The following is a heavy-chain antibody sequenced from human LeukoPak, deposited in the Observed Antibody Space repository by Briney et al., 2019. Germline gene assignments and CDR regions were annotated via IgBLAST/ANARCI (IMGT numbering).Heavy chain of an antibody. CDR1: GFTVSSNY. J-gene: IGHJ4*02. V-gene: IGHV3-53*04. CDR3: ARGGGVPVAYYFDY. D-gene: IGHD2-2*01. Sequence: GGSLRLSCVASGFTVSSNYMTWVRQAPGKGLEWVSILFGGGSTYYADSVKGRFTISRHNSRNTLYLQMNSLRPEDTAIYYCARGGGVPVAYYFDYWGQGTLVTVSP. CDR2: LFGGGST.